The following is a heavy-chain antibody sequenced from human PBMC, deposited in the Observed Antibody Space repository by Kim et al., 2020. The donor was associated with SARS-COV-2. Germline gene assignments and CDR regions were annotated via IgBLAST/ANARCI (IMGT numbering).Heavy chain of an antibody. CDR1: GFTFSSYA. V-gene: IGHV3-30*04. J-gene: IGHJ4*02. D-gene: IGHD3-10*01. Sequence: GGSLRLSCAASGFTFSSYAMHWVRQAPGKGLEWVAVISYDGSNKYYADSVKGRFTISRDNSKITLYLQMNSLRAEDTAVYYCARDDNDYGSGSYHDYWGQGTLVTVSS. CDR3: ARDDNDYGSGSYHDY. CDR2: ISYDGSNK.